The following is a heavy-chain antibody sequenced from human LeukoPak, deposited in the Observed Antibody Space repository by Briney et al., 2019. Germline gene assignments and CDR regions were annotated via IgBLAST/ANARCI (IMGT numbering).Heavy chain of an antibody. Sequence: GGSLRLSCAASGFTFSSYSMNWVRQAPGKGLEWVSSISSSSSYIYYADSVKGRFTISRDNAKNSLYLQMNSLRAEDTAVYYCARVAAVAVVYYYYMDVWGKGTTVTVSS. CDR1: GFTFSSYS. V-gene: IGHV3-21*01. CDR2: ISSSSSYI. D-gene: IGHD6-19*01. CDR3: ARVAAVAVVYYYYMDV. J-gene: IGHJ6*03.